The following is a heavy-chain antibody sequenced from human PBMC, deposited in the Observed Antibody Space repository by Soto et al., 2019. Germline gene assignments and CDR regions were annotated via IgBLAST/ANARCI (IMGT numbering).Heavy chain of an antibody. CDR3: ARAVEGSYSPADF. V-gene: IGHV1-18*01. J-gene: IGHJ4*02. CDR1: GYTFTDHG. Sequence: QVQLVQSGPEVKKPGSSVTVSCKTSGYTFTDHGIDWVRQAPGQGLEWVGWGSSYNGNTNYAYNLEARVTMPTDASTSTAYMELRGLRSDDTAVYYCARAVEGSYSPADFWGQGTPVTVSS. CDR2: GSSYNGNT. D-gene: IGHD3-10*01.